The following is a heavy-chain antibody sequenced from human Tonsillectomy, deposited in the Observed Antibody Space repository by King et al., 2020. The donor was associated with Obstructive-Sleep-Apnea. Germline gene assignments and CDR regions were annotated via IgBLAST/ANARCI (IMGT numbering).Heavy chain of an antibody. CDR3: AGGGQWLVRGADYYYYYGMDV. D-gene: IGHD6-19*01. CDR2: INRSGST. Sequence: VQLQQWGAGLLKPSETLSLTCAVYGGSFSDYYWSWIRQTPGKGLEWIGEINRSGSTNYNPSLQSRVTISVDTSMNQFSLKLSSVIAADTAVYYCAGGGQWLVRGADYYYYYGMDVWGQGTTVTVSS. J-gene: IGHJ6*02. V-gene: IGHV4-34*01. CDR1: GGSFSDYY.